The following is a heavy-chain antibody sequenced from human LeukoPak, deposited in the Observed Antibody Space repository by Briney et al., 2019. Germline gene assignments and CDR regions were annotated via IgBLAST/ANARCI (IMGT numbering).Heavy chain of an antibody. CDR1: GYTLTELS. Sequence: GASVKVSCKVSGYTLTELSMHWVRQAPGKGLEWMEGFDPEDGETIYAQKFQGRVTMTEDTSTDTAYMELSRLRSEDTAVYYCATHNIAAADYFDYWGQGTLVTVSS. D-gene: IGHD6-13*01. CDR2: FDPEDGET. CDR3: ATHNIAAADYFDY. V-gene: IGHV1-24*01. J-gene: IGHJ4*02.